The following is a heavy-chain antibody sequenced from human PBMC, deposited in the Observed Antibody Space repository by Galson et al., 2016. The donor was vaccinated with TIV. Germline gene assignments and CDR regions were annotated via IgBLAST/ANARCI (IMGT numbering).Heavy chain of an antibody. CDR3: ARSGDYGDY. CDR1: GYTFTSYD. V-gene: IGHV1-8*02. J-gene: IGHJ4*02. D-gene: IGHD4-17*01. Sequence: VSCKASGYTFTSYDINWVRQATGQGLEWMGWMNPNSGNTGYSQKFRGRVTMTRNTSERTAYMELSSLTSEDTAVYYCARSGDYGDYWGQGTLVTVSS. CDR2: MNPNSGNT.